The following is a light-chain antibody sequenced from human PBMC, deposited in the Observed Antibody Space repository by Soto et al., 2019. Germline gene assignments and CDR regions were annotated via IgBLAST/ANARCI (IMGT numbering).Light chain of an antibody. J-gene: IGKJ1*01. CDR2: LGS. CDR3: MQAIQAPRT. V-gene: IGKV2-28*01. CDR1: QSLLHSNGNTY. Sequence: DIVLTQSPLSLPVTPGEPASISCRSSQSLLHSNGNTYLDWYLQKPGQSPQILVYLGSIRASGVPDRVSGSGSGTHFKLKITRVEDEDVGVYYCMQAIQAPRTFGLGTKVQIK.